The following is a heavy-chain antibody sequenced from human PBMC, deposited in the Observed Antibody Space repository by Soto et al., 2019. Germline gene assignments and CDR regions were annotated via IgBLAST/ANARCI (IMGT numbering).Heavy chain of an antibody. Sequence: GSGPTLVNPTQTLTLTCSFSGFSLNTHGVGLGWVRQPPGKALEWLALIYWNDDKRYSPSLKRRLTIIRDTSKNEVVLTLTNMDPEYTATYYCAHKSSAADWFDPWGQGTLVTVSS. CDR2: IYWNDDK. CDR3: AHKSSAADWFDP. J-gene: IGHJ5*02. CDR1: GFSLNTHGVG. V-gene: IGHV2-5*01. D-gene: IGHD6-13*01.